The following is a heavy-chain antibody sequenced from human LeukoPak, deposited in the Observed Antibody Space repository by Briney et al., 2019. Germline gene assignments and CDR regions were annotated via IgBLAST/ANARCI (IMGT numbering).Heavy chain of an antibody. V-gene: IGHV4-30-2*01. CDR2: IYHSGST. CDR3: ARVQPSGYSYGNTFDY. CDR1: GGSISSGGYS. J-gene: IGHJ4*02. Sequence: SETLSLTCAVSGGSISSGGYSWSWLRQPPGKGLEWIGYIYHSGSTYYNPSLKSRVTISVDRSKNQFSLKLSSVTAADTAVYYCARVQPSGYSYGNTFDYWGQGTLVTVSS. D-gene: IGHD5-18*01.